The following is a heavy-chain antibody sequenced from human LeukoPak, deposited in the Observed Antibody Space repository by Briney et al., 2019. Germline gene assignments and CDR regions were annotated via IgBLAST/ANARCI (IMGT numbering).Heavy chain of an antibody. V-gene: IGHV3-21*04. CDR3: AKEGVTGSYGMDV. CDR2: ISSSSSYI. D-gene: IGHD1-20*01. Sequence: GGSLRLSCAASGFTFSSYSMNWVRQAPGKGLEWVSSISSSSSYIYYADPVKGRFTISRDNSKNTLYLQMNSLRAEDTAVYYCAKEGVTGSYGMDVWGQGTTVTVSS. CDR1: GFTFSSYS. J-gene: IGHJ6*02.